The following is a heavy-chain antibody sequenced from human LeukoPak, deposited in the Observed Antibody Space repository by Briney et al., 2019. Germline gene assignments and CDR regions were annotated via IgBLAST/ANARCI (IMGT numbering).Heavy chain of an antibody. CDR1: GYTFTGYY. J-gene: IGHJ6*03. Sequence: ASVKVSCKASGYTFTGYYMHWVRQAPGQGLEWMGWINPNSGGTNYAQKLQGRVTMTTDTSTSTAYMELRSLRSDDTAVYYCARDSGSCYSPYYYYYYMDVWGKGTTVTISS. CDR2: INPNSGGT. V-gene: IGHV1-2*02. CDR3: ARDSGSCYSPYYYYYYMDV. D-gene: IGHD1-26*01.